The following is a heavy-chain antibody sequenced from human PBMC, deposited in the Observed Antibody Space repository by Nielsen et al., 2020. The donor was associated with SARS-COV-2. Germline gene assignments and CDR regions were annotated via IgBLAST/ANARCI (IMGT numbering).Heavy chain of an antibody. CDR3: ARHNNGGRPHNWFDS. D-gene: IGHD1-14*01. CDR1: NGSISRYH. Sequence: SETLSLTCTVSNGSISRYHWSWIRQPPAKGLEWIGSISLSGYTNYYSYLQRRVTTSVDTSKNQFFLNLTSVKVAATAVYYCARHNNGGRPHNWFDSWGQGTLVTVSS. V-gene: IGHV4-59*08. J-gene: IGHJ5*01. CDR2: ISLSGYT.